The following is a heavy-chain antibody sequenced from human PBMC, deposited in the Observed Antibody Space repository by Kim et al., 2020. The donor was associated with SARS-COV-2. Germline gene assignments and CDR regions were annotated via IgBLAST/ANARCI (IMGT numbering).Heavy chain of an antibody. CDR1: GGSISSGGYS. CDR3: ASGGDGSPAPGGTFDP. CDR2: IYHSGST. Sequence: SETLSLTCAVSGGSISSGGYSWSWIRQPPGKGLEWIGYIYHSGSTYYNPSLKSRVTISVDRSKNQFSLKLSSVTAADTAVYYCASGGDGSPAPGGTFDPWGQGGLVTVSS. J-gene: IGHJ5*02. V-gene: IGHV4-30-2*01. D-gene: IGHD3-10*01.